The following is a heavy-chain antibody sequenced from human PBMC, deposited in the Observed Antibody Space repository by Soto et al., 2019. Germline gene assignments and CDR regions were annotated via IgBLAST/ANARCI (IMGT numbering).Heavy chain of an antibody. CDR1: EFTFSVYS. CDR2: ISSGSSYI. D-gene: IGHD3-10*01. V-gene: IGHV3-21*02. J-gene: IGHJ6*02. CDR3: TRDRVKIRGGYYHYYGMDV. Sequence: DVQLEESGGGLVKPGGSLRLSCVASEFTFSVYSMNWVRQAPGKGLEWVSSISSGSSYIYYADSVKGRFTISRDNDKSSLFLHMNSLRVDDTAVYYCTRDRVKIRGGYYHYYGMDVWGQGTTVTVS.